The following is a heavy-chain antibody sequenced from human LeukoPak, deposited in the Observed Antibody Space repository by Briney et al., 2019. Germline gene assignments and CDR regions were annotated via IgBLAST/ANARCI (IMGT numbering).Heavy chain of an antibody. CDR2: IYTSGST. D-gene: IGHD3-22*01. CDR3: AKGTYYYDSSGYGEFDP. Sequence: SETLSLXCTVSGGSISSYYWSWIRQPAGKGLEWIGRIYTSGSTNYNPSLKSRVTMSVDTSKNQFSLKLSSVTAADTAVYYCAKGTYYYDSSGYGEFDPWGQGTLVTVSS. V-gene: IGHV4-4*07. CDR1: GGSISSYY. J-gene: IGHJ5*02.